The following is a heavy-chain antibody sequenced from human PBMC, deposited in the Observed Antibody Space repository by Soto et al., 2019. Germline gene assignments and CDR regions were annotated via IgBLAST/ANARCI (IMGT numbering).Heavy chain of an antibody. CDR3: AREGYCSGGSCYAWFDP. J-gene: IGHJ5*02. D-gene: IGHD2-15*01. Sequence: SETLSLTCTVSGGSISSYYWSWIRQPPGKGLDWIGYIYYSASTNYNPSLKSRVTISVDTSKNQFSLKLSSVTAADTAVYYCAREGYCSGGSCYAWFDPWGQGTLVTVSS. CDR2: IYYSAST. CDR1: GGSISSYY. V-gene: IGHV4-59*01.